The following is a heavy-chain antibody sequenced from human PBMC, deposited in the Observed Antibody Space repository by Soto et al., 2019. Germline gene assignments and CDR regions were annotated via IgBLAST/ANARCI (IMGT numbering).Heavy chain of an antibody. V-gene: IGHV1-69*06. CDR1: GGTFSSYA. J-gene: IGHJ3*02. Sequence: SVKVSCKASGGTFSSYAISWVRQAPGQGLEWMGGIIPIFGTANYAQKFQGRVTIAAEKSTSTTSIELSRLRSEDTAVYYCATDRDGYNYNHAFDIWGQETTFTV. D-gene: IGHD5-12*01. CDR3: ATDRDGYNYNHAFDI. CDR2: IIPIFGTA.